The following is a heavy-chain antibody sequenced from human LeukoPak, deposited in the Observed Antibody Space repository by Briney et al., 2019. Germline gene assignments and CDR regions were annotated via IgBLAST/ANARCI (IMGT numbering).Heavy chain of an antibody. Sequence: GASVKVSCKASGYTFTGYYIHWVRQAPGQGLEWMGWINPNSGGTNYAQKFQGRVTMTRDTSISTAYMELSRLNSDDTAVYYSARGVTGIYYYYYMDVWGTGTTVTVSS. V-gene: IGHV1-2*02. D-gene: IGHD3-10*01. CDR1: GYTFTGYY. CDR2: INPNSGGT. CDR3: ARGVTGIYYYYYMDV. J-gene: IGHJ6*03.